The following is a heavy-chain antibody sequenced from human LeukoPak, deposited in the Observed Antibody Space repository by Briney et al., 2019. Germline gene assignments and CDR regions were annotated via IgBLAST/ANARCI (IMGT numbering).Heavy chain of an antibody. V-gene: IGHV4-34*01. J-gene: IGHJ4*02. D-gene: IGHD1-26*01. CDR1: GGSFSGYY. Sequence: SETLSLTCAVYGGSFSGYYWSWIRQPPGKGLEWIGEINHSGSTNYNPSLKSRVTISVDTSKNQFSLKLSSVAAADTAVYYCARGGVGATDQNFDYWGQGTLVTVSS. CDR2: INHSGST. CDR3: ARGGVGATDQNFDY.